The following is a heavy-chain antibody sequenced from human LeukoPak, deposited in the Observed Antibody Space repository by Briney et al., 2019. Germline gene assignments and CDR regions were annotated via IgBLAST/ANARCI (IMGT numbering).Heavy chain of an antibody. Sequence: SETLSLTCAVSGGSLDGYYWSCVPQPPGEGLGWSGYIFYTGSTEYPPSPTSRVTISLDTSKTQFSLKLTSVTAADTAVYYCARVYQSAEYYFDYWGQGNLVSVSS. CDR1: GGSLDGYY. D-gene: IGHD2-2*01. CDR3: ARVYQSAEYYFDY. J-gene: IGHJ4*02. CDR2: IFYTGST. V-gene: IGHV4-59*01.